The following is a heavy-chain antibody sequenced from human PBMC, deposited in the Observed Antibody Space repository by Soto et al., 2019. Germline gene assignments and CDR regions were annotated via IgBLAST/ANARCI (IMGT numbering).Heavy chain of an antibody. J-gene: IGHJ5*02. V-gene: IGHV4-59*01. CDR3: ARDRWTARANWFDP. Sequence: SATLCLTCSGFGGSIEDCGWRRARQAPGKGLEWIGHISDSGTTNFNPSLESRVTISVDRSRNLFSLKLRSVTAADTAVYYCARDRWTARANWFDPWGPGTLVTVS. D-gene: IGHD3-16*02. CDR1: GGSIEDCG. CDR2: ISDSGTT.